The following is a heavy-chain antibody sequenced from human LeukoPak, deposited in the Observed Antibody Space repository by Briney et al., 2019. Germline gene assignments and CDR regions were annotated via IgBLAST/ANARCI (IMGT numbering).Heavy chain of an antibody. CDR1: GGSISSGDYY. CDR3: ASSYDSSGYSFDY. CDR2: IYYSGST. V-gene: IGHV4-30-4*01. Sequence: PSETLSLTCTVSGGSISSGDYYWSWIRQPPGKGLEWIGYIYYSGSTYYNPSLKSRVTISVDTSKNQFSLKLSSVTAADTAVYYCASSYDSSGYSFDYWGQGTLVTVSS. J-gene: IGHJ4*02. D-gene: IGHD3-22*01.